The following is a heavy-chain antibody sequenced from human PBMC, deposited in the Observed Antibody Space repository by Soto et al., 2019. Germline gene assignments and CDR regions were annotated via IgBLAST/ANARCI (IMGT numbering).Heavy chain of an antibody. D-gene: IGHD5-12*01. CDR1: GDSVSSNSAA. CDR3: ARLSGIVATTYYYYYMDV. Sequence: SQTLSLTCAISGDSVSSNSAAWNWIRQSPSRGLEWLGRTYYRSKWYNDYAVSVKSRITINPDTSKNQFSLKLNSVTAADTAVYYCARLSGIVATTYYYYYMDVWGKGTTVTVSS. CDR2: TYYRSKWYN. V-gene: IGHV6-1*01. J-gene: IGHJ6*03.